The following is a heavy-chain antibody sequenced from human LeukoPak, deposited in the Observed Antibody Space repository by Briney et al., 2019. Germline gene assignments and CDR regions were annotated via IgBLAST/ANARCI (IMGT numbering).Heavy chain of an antibody. CDR2: ISWNSGSI. CDR1: GFTFDDYA. D-gene: IGHD3-22*01. CDR3: ARDYDSSGYTDY. J-gene: IGHJ4*02. Sequence: GRSLRLSCAASGFTFDDYAMHWVRQAPGKGLEWVSGISWNSGSIGYADSVKGRFTISRDNAKNSLYLQMNSLRAEDTAVYYCARDYDSSGYTDYWGQGTLVTVSS. V-gene: IGHV3-9*01.